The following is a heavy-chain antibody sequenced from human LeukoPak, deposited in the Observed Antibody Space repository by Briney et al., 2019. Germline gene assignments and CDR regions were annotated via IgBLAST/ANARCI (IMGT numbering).Heavy chain of an antibody. J-gene: IGHJ4*02. CDR1: GFTFSTYW. D-gene: IGHD3-3*01. V-gene: IGHV3-7*01. CDR2: IKQDGSEK. Sequence: GGSLRLSCAASGFTFSTYWMSWVRQAPGKGLEWVANIKQDGSEKYYVDSVKGRFTISRDNAKNSLYLQMDTLRPEDTAVYYCARERQNKDFWSGGDYWGQGTLVTVSS. CDR3: ARERQNKDFWSGGDY.